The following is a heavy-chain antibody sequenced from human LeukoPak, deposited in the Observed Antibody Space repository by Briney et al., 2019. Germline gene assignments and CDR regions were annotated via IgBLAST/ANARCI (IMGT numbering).Heavy chain of an antibody. D-gene: IGHD6-13*01. J-gene: IGHJ4*02. CDR3: AKDQWQQLVGKIDY. V-gene: IGHV3-30*02. CDR2: IRYDGSNK. CDR1: GFTFSSYG. Sequence: GGSLRLSCAASGFTFSSYGMHWVRQAPGKGLEWVAFIRYDGSNKYYADSVKGRFTISRDNSKNTLYLQTNSLRAEDTAVYYWAKDQWQQLVGKIDYWGQGTLVTVSS.